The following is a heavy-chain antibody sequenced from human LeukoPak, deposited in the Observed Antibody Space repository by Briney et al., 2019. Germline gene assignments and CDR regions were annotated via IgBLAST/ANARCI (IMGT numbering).Heavy chain of an antibody. CDR1: GFTVSSHY. V-gene: IGHV3-7*05. J-gene: IGHJ4*02. Sequence: GGSLRLSCAASGFTVSSHYISWVRQAPGKGLEWVANIKQDGSEKYYVDSVKGRFTISRDNAENSLYLQMNSLRAEDTAVYYCATLKYYFDYWGQGTLVTVSS. CDR2: IKQDGSEK. CDR3: ATLKYYFDY.